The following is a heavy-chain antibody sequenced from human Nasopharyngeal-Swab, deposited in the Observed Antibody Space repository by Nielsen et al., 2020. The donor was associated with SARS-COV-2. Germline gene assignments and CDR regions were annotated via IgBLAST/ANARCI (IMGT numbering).Heavy chain of an antibody. CDR3: ANGGYSYGYAVY. D-gene: IGHD5-18*01. Sequence: GGSLRLSCVASGFSFSGSAVSWVRQAPGKGLEWVAAINDGGYASFYANSVRGRFTISRDNSKNTVYLQMNFLRADDTAIYHCANGGYSYGYAVYWGQGTLVTVSS. CDR1: GFSFSGSA. J-gene: IGHJ4*02. V-gene: IGHV3-23*01. CDR2: INDGGYAS.